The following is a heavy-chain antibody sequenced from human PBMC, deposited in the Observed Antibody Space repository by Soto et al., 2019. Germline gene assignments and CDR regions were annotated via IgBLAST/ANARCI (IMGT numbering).Heavy chain of an antibody. CDR2: ISPNSGRP. CDR3: VRQYYDFWTDYPDFDY. Sequence: QVQLVQSGAEVKRPGASVKVSCKASGYTFTKYDISWVRQAPGQGLEWLGLISPNSGRPSYAQKFEGRVTMTPATSTTTAYLELRSLRSDETAVYYCVRQYYDFWTDYPDFDYWGQGTLVTVSS. D-gene: IGHD3-3*01. V-gene: IGHV1-18*04. CDR1: GYTFTKYD. J-gene: IGHJ4*02.